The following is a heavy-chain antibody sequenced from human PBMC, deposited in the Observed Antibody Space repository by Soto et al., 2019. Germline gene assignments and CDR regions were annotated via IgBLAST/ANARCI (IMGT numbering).Heavy chain of an antibody. J-gene: IGHJ3*02. CDR1: GGTFSSYA. D-gene: IGHD3-22*01. CDR3: ARDRDYYDSSGYPYDAFDI. Sequence: ASVKVSCKASGGTFSSYAISWVRQAPGQGLEWMGGIIPIFGTANYAQKFQGRVTITADKSTSTAYMELSSLRSEDTAVYYCARDRDYYDSSGYPYDAFDIWGQGTMVTVSS. V-gene: IGHV1-69*06. CDR2: IIPIFGTA.